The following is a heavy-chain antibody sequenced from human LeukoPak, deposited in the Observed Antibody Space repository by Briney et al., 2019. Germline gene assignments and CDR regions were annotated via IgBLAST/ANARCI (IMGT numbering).Heavy chain of an antibody. CDR1: GGSVSSGSYY. V-gene: IGHV2-70*01. J-gene: IGHJ4*02. CDR2: IDWDDDK. CDR3: ARGQTTGTTLDY. D-gene: IGHD1-1*01. Sequence: TLSLTCTVSGGSVSSGSYYWSWIRQPPGKALEWLALIDWDDDKYYSTSLKTRLTISKDTSKNQVVLTMTNMDPVDTATYYCARGQTTGTTLDYWGQGTLVTVSS.